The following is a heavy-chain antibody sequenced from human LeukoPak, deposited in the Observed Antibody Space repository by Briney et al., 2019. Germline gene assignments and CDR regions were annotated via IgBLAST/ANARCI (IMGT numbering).Heavy chain of an antibody. Sequence: SETLSLTCTVSDGSISSGDYYWSWIRQPPGKGLEWIGYIYYSGSTYYNPSLKSRVTISVDTSKNQFSLKLSSATAADTAVYYCARDSTGYERLDYWGQGTLVTVSS. CDR2: IYYSGST. CDR1: DGSISSGDYY. V-gene: IGHV4-30-4*01. D-gene: IGHD3-9*01. CDR3: ARDSTGYERLDY. J-gene: IGHJ4*02.